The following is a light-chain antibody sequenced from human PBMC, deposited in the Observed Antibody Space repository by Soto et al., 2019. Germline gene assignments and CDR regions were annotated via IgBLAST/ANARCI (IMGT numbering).Light chain of an antibody. Sequence: AIRMTQSPSSLSASTGDRVTITCRASQGISSYLAWYQQKPGKAPKFLIYTASTLQNGVPSRFSGSGSGTDFSLTISCLQSEDLATYYCQKYNSVPRAFGQGTKVDIK. V-gene: IGKV1-8*01. CDR2: TAS. CDR1: QGISSY. J-gene: IGKJ1*01. CDR3: QKYNSVPRA.